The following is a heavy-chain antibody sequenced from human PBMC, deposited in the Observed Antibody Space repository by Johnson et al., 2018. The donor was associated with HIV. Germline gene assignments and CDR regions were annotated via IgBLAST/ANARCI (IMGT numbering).Heavy chain of an antibody. CDR3: TTVGGILGTYAFDI. V-gene: IGHV3-15*01. CDR2: IKSKTDGGTT. D-gene: IGHD2-8*02. Sequence: GLVKPGGSLRLSCAASGFTFSNAWMSWVRQAPGKGLEWVGRIKSKTDGGTTDYAAPVKGRFTISRDDSKNTLYLQMNSLKTEDTALYYCTTVGGILGTYAFDIWGQGTMVTVSS. CDR1: GFTFSNAW. J-gene: IGHJ3*02.